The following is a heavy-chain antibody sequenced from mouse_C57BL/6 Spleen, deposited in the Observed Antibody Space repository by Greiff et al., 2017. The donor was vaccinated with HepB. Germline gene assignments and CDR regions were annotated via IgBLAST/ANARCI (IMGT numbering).Heavy chain of an antibody. J-gene: IGHJ2*01. Sequence: QVQLQQSGPGLVAPSQSLSITCTVSGFSLTSYAISWVRQPPGKGLEWLGVIWTGGGTNYNSALKSRLSISKDNSKSQVFLKMNSLQTDDTARYYCARSPYYGSSYEGFDYWGQGTTLTVSS. V-gene: IGHV2-9-1*01. CDR2: IWTGGGT. D-gene: IGHD1-1*01. CDR1: GFSLTSYA. CDR3: ARSPYYGSSYEGFDY.